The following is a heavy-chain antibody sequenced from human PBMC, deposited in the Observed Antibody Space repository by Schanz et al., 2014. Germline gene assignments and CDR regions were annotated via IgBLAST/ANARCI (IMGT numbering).Heavy chain of an antibody. D-gene: IGHD3-22*01. CDR3: AKDPSHGDYDYYFDY. J-gene: IGHJ4*02. Sequence: QVQLVESGGGLVKPGGSLRLSCAASGFTFSDYYMSWIRQAPGKGLEWVSYISGTTTYTNYADSVKGRFTISRDNAKNSLYLHMNTLGAEDTAVYYCAKDPSHGDYDYYFDYWGQGTLVTVSS. CDR1: GFTFSDYY. V-gene: IGHV3-11*06. CDR2: ISGTTTYT.